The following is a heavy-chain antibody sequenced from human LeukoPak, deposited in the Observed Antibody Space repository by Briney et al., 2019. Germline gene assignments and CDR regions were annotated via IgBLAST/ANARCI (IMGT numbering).Heavy chain of an antibody. J-gene: IGHJ6*02. CDR2: INPNSGGT. CDR3: ARQGGIAAAGNYYGMDV. Sequence: ASVKVSCKASGYTFTGYYMHWVRQAPGQGLEWMGWINPNSGGTNYAQKFQGRVTMTRDTSISTAYMELSSLRSEDTAVYYCARQGGIAAAGNYYGMDVWGQGTTVTVSS. CDR1: GYTFTGYY. D-gene: IGHD6-13*01. V-gene: IGHV1-2*02.